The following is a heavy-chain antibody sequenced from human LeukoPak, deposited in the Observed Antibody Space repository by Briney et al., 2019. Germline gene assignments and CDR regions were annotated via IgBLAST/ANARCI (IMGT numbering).Heavy chain of an antibody. V-gene: IGHV3-73*01. Sequence: GGSLRLSCAASGFTFSGSTIHWVRQASGKGLEWVGHTRSKANNYATEYAASLKGRFTISRDDSKNTAFLQMNSLKTEDTAVYYCTRGSTYGTFDYWGQGTLVIVSS. CDR1: GFTFSGST. CDR3: TRGSTYGTFDY. J-gene: IGHJ4*02. D-gene: IGHD2-2*01. CDR2: TRSKANNYAT.